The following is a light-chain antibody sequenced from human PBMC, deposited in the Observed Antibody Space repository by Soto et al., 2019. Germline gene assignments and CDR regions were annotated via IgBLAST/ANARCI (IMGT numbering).Light chain of an antibody. J-gene: IGLJ3*02. CDR2: EVN. CDR1: SSDVGDYNY. CDR3: SSYAGSNTFL. V-gene: IGLV2-8*01. Sequence: QSVLTQPPSASGSPGQSVTISCTGTSSDVGDYNYVSWYQQHPGKAPKLIIYEVNKRPSGVPDRFSGSKSGNTASLTVSGLQAEDEADYYCSSYAGSNTFLFGGGTKDTVL.